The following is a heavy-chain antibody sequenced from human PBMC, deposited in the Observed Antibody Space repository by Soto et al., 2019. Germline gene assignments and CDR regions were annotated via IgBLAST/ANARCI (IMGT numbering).Heavy chain of an antibody. CDR3: AAEMGATQGPFDN. Sequence: GGSLRLSCVVSVFPFGANAMSWVRQAPGKGLEWVSGLSNSGRRTSYADSVKGRFNISRDNYENTVYLQMKSLRVEDTAVYYCAAEMGATQGPFDNWGQGTLVTVSS. V-gene: IGHV3-23*01. CDR1: VFPFGANA. CDR2: LSNSGRRT. J-gene: IGHJ4*02. D-gene: IGHD1-26*01.